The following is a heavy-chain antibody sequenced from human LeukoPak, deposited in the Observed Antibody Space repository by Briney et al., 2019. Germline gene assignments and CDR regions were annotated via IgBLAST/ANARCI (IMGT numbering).Heavy chain of an antibody. CDR2: VSYDGSNK. J-gene: IGHJ6*03. Sequence: PGGSLRLSCAASGFTFSTYAMHWVRQARGKGLEWVAVVSYDGSNKYYADSVKGRFTISRDNSKNTLYLQMNSLRAEDTALYYCARVETGIAARLDYYYYMDVWGKGTTVTVSS. V-gene: IGHV3-30-3*01. CDR3: ARVETGIAARLDYYYYMDV. CDR1: GFTFSTYA. D-gene: IGHD6-6*01.